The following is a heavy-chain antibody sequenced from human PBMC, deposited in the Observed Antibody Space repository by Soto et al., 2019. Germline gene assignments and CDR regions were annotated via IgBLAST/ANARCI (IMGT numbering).Heavy chain of an antibody. Sequence: GGSLRLSCAASGFTFSDYYMSWIRQVPGKGLEWVAYISGTSDSIPYADSVKGRFTISRDNAKNSLYLQMNSLRAEDTAVYYCARVAVLTAAGTSDYWGQGTLVTVSS. D-gene: IGHD6-13*01. CDR1: GFTFSDYY. CDR3: ARVAVLTAAGTSDY. CDR2: ISGTSDSI. V-gene: IGHV3-11*06. J-gene: IGHJ4*02.